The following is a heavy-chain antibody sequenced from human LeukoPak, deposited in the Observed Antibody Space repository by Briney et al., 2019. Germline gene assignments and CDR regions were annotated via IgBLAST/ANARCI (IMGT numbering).Heavy chain of an antibody. CDR1: GGSISSSSHY. V-gene: IGHV4-39*01. Sequence: SETLSLTCTVSGGSISSSSHYWGWIRQPPGNGLEWIGNIHNGGSTYYNPSLESRVTMSVDTSKNQVSLRLTSVTAADTAVYYCARGPGYSSGWYGYWGQGTLVTVSS. CDR3: ARGPGYSSGWYGY. J-gene: IGHJ4*02. CDR2: IHNGGST. D-gene: IGHD6-19*01.